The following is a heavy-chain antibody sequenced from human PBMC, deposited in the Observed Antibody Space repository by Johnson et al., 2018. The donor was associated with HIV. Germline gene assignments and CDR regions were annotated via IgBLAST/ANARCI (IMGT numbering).Heavy chain of an antibody. CDR3: ARDAPNFFTSGVRDDAFDI. CDR1: GFTFSSYA. Sequence: VQLVESGGGLVQHGGSLRLSCAASGFTFSSYAMHWIRQSPGKGLEWFAYISSSGETRYYADSVKGRFTLSRDNAKNSLFLQMNSLRVEDTAVYYCARDAPNFFTSGVRDDAFDIWGPGTMVTVSP. V-gene: IGHV3-48*04. D-gene: IGHD5-12*01. CDR2: ISSSGETR. J-gene: IGHJ3*02.